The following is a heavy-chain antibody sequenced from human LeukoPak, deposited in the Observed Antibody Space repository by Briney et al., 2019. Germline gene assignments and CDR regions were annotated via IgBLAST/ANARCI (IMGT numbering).Heavy chain of an antibody. CDR2: IIESGGGT. V-gene: IGHV3-23*01. CDR1: GFTFSNYA. J-gene: IGHJ4*02. D-gene: IGHD7-27*01. CDR3: AKDYKVRSGEPPIDY. Sequence: GGSLRLSCAASGFTFSNYAMSWIRQAPGKGLEWVSGIIESGGGTHYADSVKGRFTISRDNSQNTLYLQMISLRAKDTAVYYCAKDYKVRSGEPPIDYWGQGTLVTVSS.